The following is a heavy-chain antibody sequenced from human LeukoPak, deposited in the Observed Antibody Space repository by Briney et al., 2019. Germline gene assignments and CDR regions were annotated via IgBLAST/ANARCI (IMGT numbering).Heavy chain of an antibody. D-gene: IGHD1-26*01. V-gene: IGHV4-39*01. J-gene: IGHJ4*02. CDR1: GGSVSSSRNY. CDR2: INYSGST. CDR3: ARTVFRGYFDY. Sequence: SETLSLTCFVSGGSVSSSRNYWGWIRQSPGKGLEWIGSINYSGSTSYNPSLKSRVTISVDTSKNQFSLRLSSVTAADTAVYYCARTVFRGYFDYWGQGTLVTVSS.